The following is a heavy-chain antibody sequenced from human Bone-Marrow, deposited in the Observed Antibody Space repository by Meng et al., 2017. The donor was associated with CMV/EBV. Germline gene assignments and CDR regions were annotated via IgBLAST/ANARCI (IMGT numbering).Heavy chain of an antibody. D-gene: IGHD2-2*02. CDR1: GYPFTGYY. Sequence: SGYPFTGYYMHWVRQAPGQGLEWMGWINPNSGGTNYAQKFQGRVTMTRDTSISTAYMELSRLRSDDTAVYYCARTLVPAAINWFDPWGQGTLVTVSS. J-gene: IGHJ5*02. CDR3: ARTLVPAAINWFDP. V-gene: IGHV1-2*02. CDR2: INPNSGGT.